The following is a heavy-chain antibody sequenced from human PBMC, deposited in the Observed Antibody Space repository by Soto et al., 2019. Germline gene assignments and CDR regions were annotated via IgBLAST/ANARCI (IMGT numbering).Heavy chain of an antibody. CDR1: GYTFTSYA. V-gene: IGHV1-3*01. D-gene: IGHD3-10*01. CDR3: ASMVRGVIDRDPCDY. J-gene: IGHJ4*02. Sequence: QVHLVQSGAEVKKPGASVKVSCTASGYTFTSYAMHWVRQAPGQRLEWMGWINAGNGNTKYSQKYQGRVTITRDTSASTAYMERSSLRSEDTAVYYCASMVRGVIDRDPCDYWGKGTLVTVSS. CDR2: INAGNGNT.